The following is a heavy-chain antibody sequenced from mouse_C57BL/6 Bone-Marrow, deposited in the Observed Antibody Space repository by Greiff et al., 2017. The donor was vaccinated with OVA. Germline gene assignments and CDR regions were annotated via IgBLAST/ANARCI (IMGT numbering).Heavy chain of an antibody. CDR3: AILSPHNYASRYVNYAMDY. D-gene: IGHD1-1*01. J-gene: IGHJ4*01. CDR1: GFTFTDYY. Sequence: DVMLVESGGGLVQPGGSLSLSCAASGFTFTDYYMSWVRQPPGKALEWLGFIRNKANGYTTEYSASVKGRFTISRDNSQSILYLQLNALRAEDSATYYCAILSPHNYASRYVNYAMDYWGQGTSVSASS. V-gene: IGHV7-3*01. CDR2: IRNKANGYTT.